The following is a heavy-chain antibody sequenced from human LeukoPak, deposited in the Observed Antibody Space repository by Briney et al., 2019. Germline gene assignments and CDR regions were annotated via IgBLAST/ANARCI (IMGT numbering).Heavy chain of an antibody. CDR2: IIPIFGTA. CDR1: GGTFISYA. V-gene: IGHV1-69*05. Sequence: SVKVSCKASGGTFISYAISWVRQAPGQGLEWMGGIIPIFGTANYAQKFQGRVTITTDESTSTAYMELSSLRSEDTAVYYCARGPQNTAMVWELDYWGQGTLVTVSS. D-gene: IGHD5-18*01. J-gene: IGHJ4*02. CDR3: ARGPQNTAMVWELDY.